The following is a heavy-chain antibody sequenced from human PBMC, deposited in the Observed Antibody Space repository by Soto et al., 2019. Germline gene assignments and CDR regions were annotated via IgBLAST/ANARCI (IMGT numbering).Heavy chain of an antibody. V-gene: IGHV1-3*01. J-gene: IGHJ5*02. CDR2: IDPGNGNT. Sequence: WASVKVSCKVSGYTFSSYDIHWVRQAPGQRLEWMGRIDPGNGNTKYSQKLRDRLTITRDTSASTVYMEVSSLRSEDTAVYYCARTCTFTSGGDCYSGYDWFDPWGQGTTVTVSS. CDR3: ARTCTFTSGGDCYSGYDWFDP. CDR1: GYTFSSYD. D-gene: IGHD2-21*01.